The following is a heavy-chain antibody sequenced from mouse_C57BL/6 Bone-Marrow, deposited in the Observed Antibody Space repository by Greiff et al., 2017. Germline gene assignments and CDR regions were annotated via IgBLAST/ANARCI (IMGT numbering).Heavy chain of an antibody. CDR2: INPGSGGT. V-gene: IGHV1-54*01. CDR3: VVIYFDY. D-gene: IGHD2-2*01. J-gene: IGHJ2*01. CDR1: GYAFTNYL. Sequence: QVQLQQSGAELVRPGTSVKVSCKASGYAFTNYLIEWVKQRPGQGLAWIGVINPGSGGTNYNEKFKGKATLTADKSSSTAYMQLSILTSEDSAVYFCVVIYFDYWGQGTTLTVSS.